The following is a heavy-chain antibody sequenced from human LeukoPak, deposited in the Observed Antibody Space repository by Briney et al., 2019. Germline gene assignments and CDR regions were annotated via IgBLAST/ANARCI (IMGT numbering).Heavy chain of an antibody. Sequence: GALRLSCAASGFTFSSYSMNWVRQAPGKGLEWVSYISSSSSTIYYADSVKGRFTISRDNAKNSLYLQMNSLRAEGTAVYYCARVNCGGDCYEPDAFDIWGQGTMVTVSS. V-gene: IGHV3-48*04. J-gene: IGHJ3*02. CDR3: ARVNCGGDCYEPDAFDI. CDR2: ISSSSSTI. D-gene: IGHD2-21*02. CDR1: GFTFSSYS.